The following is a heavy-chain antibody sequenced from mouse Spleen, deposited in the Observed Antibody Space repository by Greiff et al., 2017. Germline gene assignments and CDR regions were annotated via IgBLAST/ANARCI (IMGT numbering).Heavy chain of an antibody. V-gene: IGHV1-82*01. J-gene: IGHJ2*01. D-gene: IGHD4-1*01. Sequence: VQVVESGPELVKPGASVKISCKASGYAFSSSWMNWVKQRPGKGLEWIGRIYPGDGDTNYNGKFKGKATLTVDKSSSTAYIQLSSLTSEDSAVYYCARSRASNWDFDYWGQGTTLTVSS. CDR3: ARSRASNWDFDY. CDR2: IYPGDGDT. CDR1: GYAFSSSW.